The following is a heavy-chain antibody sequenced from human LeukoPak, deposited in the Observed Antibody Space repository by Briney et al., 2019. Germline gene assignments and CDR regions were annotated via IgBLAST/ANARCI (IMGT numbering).Heavy chain of an antibody. J-gene: IGHJ4*02. D-gene: IGHD5-24*01. V-gene: IGHV1-69*04. CDR2: IIPIFGIA. CDR1: GGTFSSYA. CDR3: AGTEMATSNEFDY. Sequence: ASVKVSCKASGGTFSSYAISWVRQAPGQGLEWMGRIIPIFGIANYAQKFQGRVTITADKSTSTAYMEQSSLRSEDTAVYYCAGTEMATSNEFDYWGQGTLVTVSS.